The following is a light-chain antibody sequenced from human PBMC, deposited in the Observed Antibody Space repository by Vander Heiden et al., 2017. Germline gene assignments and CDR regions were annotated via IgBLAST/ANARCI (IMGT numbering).Light chain of an antibody. V-gene: IGKV3-11*01. CDR1: QSVTTY. J-gene: IGKJ2*03. CDR2: DAT. Sequence: TVSSRASQSVTTYLAWYQQKPGQPPRLLLSDATPRAAGIPGRFRGSGSGTDFTLTITSIEPEDFAVYYCQQRSTWPSYSFGQGTKLEIK. CDR3: QQRSTWPSYS.